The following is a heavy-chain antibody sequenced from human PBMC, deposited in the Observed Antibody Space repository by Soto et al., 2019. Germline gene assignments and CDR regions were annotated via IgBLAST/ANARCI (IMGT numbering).Heavy chain of an antibody. CDR3: ARDEGPYCGGDCYTPRYYYYGMDV. Sequence: SETLSLTCTVSGGSISSYYWSWIRQPPGKGLEWIGYIYYSGSTNYNPSLKSRVTISVDTSKNQFSLKLSSVTAADTAVYYCARDEGPYCGGDCYTPRYYYYGMDVWGQGTTVTVSS. CDR2: IYYSGST. CDR1: GGSISSYY. J-gene: IGHJ6*02. D-gene: IGHD2-21*02. V-gene: IGHV4-59*01.